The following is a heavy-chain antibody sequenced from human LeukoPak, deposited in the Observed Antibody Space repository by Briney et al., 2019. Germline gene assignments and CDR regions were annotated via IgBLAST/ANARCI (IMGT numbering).Heavy chain of an antibody. J-gene: IGHJ6*03. Sequence: ASVKVSCKASGYTFTSYDINWVRHATGQGLEWMGWMNPNSGNTGYAQKFQGRVTITRNTSISTAYMELSSLRSEDTAVYYCARDGYSSGWYDYYYYMDVWGKGTTVTVSS. CDR2: MNPNSGNT. CDR3: ARDGYSSGWYDYYYYMDV. D-gene: IGHD6-19*01. V-gene: IGHV1-8*03. CDR1: GYTFTSYD.